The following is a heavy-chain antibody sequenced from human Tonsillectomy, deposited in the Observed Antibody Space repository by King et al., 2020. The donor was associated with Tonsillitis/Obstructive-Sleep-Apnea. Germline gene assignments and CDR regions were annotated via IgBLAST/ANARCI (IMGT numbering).Heavy chain of an antibody. CDR3: ARDRVAARPLVWFDP. J-gene: IGHJ5*02. CDR2: INPNSGGT. V-gene: IGHV1-2*06. Sequence: VQLVESGAEVKKPGASVKVSCKASGYTFTGYYMHWVRQAPGQGLEWVGRINPNSGGTNYAQKFQGRVTMTRDTSISTAYMELSKLRSDDKAVYYCARDRVAARPLVWFDPWGQGTLVTVSS. D-gene: IGHD6-6*01. CDR1: GYTFTGYY.